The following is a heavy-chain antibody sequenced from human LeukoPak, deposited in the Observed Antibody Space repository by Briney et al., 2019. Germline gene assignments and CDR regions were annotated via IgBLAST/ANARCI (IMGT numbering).Heavy chain of an antibody. J-gene: IGHJ4*02. Sequence: PSETLSLTCAVSGYSISSGYYWGWIRQPPGKGLEWIGSIYHSGSTYYNPSLKSRVTISVDTSKNQFSLKLSSVTAADTAVYYCAKTGIAAAGTVYWGQGTLVTVSS. V-gene: IGHV4-38-2*01. CDR2: IYHSGST. CDR3: AKTGIAAAGTVY. D-gene: IGHD6-13*01. CDR1: GYSISSGYY.